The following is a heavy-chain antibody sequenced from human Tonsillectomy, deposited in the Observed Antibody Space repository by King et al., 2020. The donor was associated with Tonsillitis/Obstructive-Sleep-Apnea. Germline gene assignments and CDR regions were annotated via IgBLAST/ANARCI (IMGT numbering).Heavy chain of an antibody. Sequence: VQLTQWGAGLLKPSETLSLTCAVYGASFSGYYWSWIRQPPGKGLEWIGEINHSGNTNYNPSLKSRVTMSLDTSKNQFSLKLSAVTAADTAVYYCARGRDYNNWFDPWGQGTLVTVSS. V-gene: IGHV4-34*01. CDR3: ARGRDYNNWFDP. J-gene: IGHJ5*02. D-gene: IGHD4-11*01. CDR1: GASFSGYY. CDR2: INHSGNT.